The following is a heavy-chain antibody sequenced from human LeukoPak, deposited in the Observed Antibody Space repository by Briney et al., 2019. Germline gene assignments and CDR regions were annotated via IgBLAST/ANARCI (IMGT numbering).Heavy chain of an antibody. V-gene: IGHV4-4*07. CDR2: IYTSGST. Sequence: PSETLSLTCTVSGDSISSFYWSWIRQPAGKGLEWIGRIYTSGSTNYNPSLKSRVTMSVDTSKNQFSLKLSSVTAADTAVYYCARTISRYGGKGFDPWGQGTLVTVSS. D-gene: IGHD4-23*01. CDR1: GDSISSFY. J-gene: IGHJ5*02. CDR3: ARTISRYGGKGFDP.